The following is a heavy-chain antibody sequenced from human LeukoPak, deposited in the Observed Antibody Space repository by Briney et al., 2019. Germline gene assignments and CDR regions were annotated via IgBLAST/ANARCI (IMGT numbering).Heavy chain of an antibody. J-gene: IGHJ3*02. CDR1: GYTFTGYY. CDR3: ARGVGGGPYDAFDI. Sequence: GASVKVSCKASGYTFTGYYMHWVRQAPGQGLEWMGWINPNSGGTNYAQKLQGRVTMTTDTSTSTAYMELRSLRSDDTAVYYCARGVGGGPYDAFDIWGQGTMVTVSS. CDR2: INPNSGGT. V-gene: IGHV1-2*02.